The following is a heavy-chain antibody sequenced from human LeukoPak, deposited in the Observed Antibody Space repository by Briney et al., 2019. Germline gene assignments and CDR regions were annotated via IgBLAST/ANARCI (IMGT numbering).Heavy chain of an antibody. CDR3: ARDHRYYDILTGSPRGGGAFDI. Sequence: SETLSLTCTVSGGSISSYYWSWLRQPPGKGLEWIGYIYYSGSTNYNPSLKSRVTISVDTSKNQFSLKLSSVTAADTAVYYCARDHRYYDILTGSPRGGGAFDIWGQGTMVTVSS. J-gene: IGHJ3*02. V-gene: IGHV4-59*01. D-gene: IGHD3-9*01. CDR2: IYYSGST. CDR1: GGSISSYY.